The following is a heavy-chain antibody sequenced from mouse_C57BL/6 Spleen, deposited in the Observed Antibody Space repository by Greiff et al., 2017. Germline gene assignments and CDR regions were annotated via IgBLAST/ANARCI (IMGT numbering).Heavy chain of an antibody. Sequence: VKLMESGPELVKPGASVKISCKASGYAFSSSWMNWVKQRPGKGLEWIGRIYPGDGDTNYNGKFKGKATLTADKSSSTAYMQLSSLTSEDSAVYFCALYYDYDAFDYWGQGTTLTVSS. J-gene: IGHJ2*01. CDR1: GYAFSSSW. V-gene: IGHV1-82*01. CDR2: IYPGDGDT. CDR3: ALYYDYDAFDY. D-gene: IGHD2-4*01.